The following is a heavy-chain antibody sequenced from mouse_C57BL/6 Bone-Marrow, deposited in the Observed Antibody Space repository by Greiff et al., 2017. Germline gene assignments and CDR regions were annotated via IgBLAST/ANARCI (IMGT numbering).Heavy chain of an antibody. CDR1: GYTFTSYW. D-gene: IGHD3-2*02. J-gene: IGHJ2*01. V-gene: IGHV1-69*01. CDR3: ARGQGVAQATGDYFDY. CDR2: IDPSDSYT. Sequence: QVQLQQPGAELVMPGASVKLSCKASGYTFTSYWMHWVKQRPGQGLEWIGEIDPSDSYTNYNQKFKGKSTLTGDKSSSTAYMQLSSLTSEDSAVYYCARGQGVAQATGDYFDYWGQGTTLTVSS.